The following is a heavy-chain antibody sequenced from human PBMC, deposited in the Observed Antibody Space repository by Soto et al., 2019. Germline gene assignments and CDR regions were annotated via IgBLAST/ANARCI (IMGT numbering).Heavy chain of an antibody. CDR2: ISAYNGNT. Sequence: ASVKVSCKTSGYSFTTYGISWVRQAPGQGLEWMGWISAYNGNTNYAQKLQGRVTMTTDTSTSTAYMELRSLRSDDTAVYYCARGGSAGHWPSFDYWGQGTLVTVSS. J-gene: IGHJ4*02. CDR3: ARGGSAGHWPSFDY. D-gene: IGHD3-10*01. V-gene: IGHV1-18*01. CDR1: GYSFTTYG.